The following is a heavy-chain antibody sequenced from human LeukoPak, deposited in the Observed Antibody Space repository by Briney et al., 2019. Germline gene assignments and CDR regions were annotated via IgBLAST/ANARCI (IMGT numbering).Heavy chain of an antibody. D-gene: IGHD6-19*01. CDR3: ARGISGWYEFDY. V-gene: IGHV4-38-2*01. CDR1: VYSISSGYY. CDR2: IYHSGST. Sequence: PSETLSLTCAVSVYSISSGYYWGWIRQPPGQGLEWIGSIYHSGSTYYNPSLKSRVTISVDTSKNQFSLKLSSVTAADTAVYYCARGISGWYEFDYWGQGSLVTVSS. J-gene: IGHJ4*02.